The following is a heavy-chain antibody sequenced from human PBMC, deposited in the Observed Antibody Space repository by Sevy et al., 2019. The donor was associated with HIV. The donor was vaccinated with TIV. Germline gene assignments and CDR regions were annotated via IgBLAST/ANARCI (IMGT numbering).Heavy chain of an antibody. V-gene: IGHV3-30-3*01. J-gene: IGHJ1*01. CDR2: ISYDGSNK. CDR3: ARYEKRFATGYFQH. Sequence: GGSLRLSCAASGFTFSSYAMHWVRQAPGKGLEWVAVISYDGSNKYYADSVKGRFTISRDNSKNTLYLQMNSLRAEDTAVYYCARYEKRFATGYFQHWGQGTLVTVSS. CDR1: GFTFSSYA. D-gene: IGHD3-10*01.